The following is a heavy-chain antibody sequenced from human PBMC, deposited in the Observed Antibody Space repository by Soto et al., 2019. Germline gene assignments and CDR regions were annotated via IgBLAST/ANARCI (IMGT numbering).Heavy chain of an antibody. D-gene: IGHD6-19*01. CDR3: ARGASSSGFLQH. CDR1: GGSFSGYY. V-gene: IGHV4-34*01. J-gene: IGHJ1*01. Sequence: SETLSLTCAVYGGSFSGYYWSWIRQPPGKGLEWIGEINHSGSTNYNPSLKSRVTISVDTSKNQFSLKLSSVTAADTAVCYCARGASSSGFLQHWGQGTLVTVSS. CDR2: INHSGST.